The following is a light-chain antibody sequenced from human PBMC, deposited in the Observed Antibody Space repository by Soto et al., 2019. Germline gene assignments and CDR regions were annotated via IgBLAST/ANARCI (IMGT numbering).Light chain of an antibody. J-gene: IGKJ5*01. CDR2: GAS. CDR1: QGFSTY. Sequence: IHLTQSPSSLSASFGARVTTTFRASQGFSTYLAWYQQKPGKAPKLLIYGASTLQSGVPSRFSGSGSGTDFTLTISSLQPEDFATYYCQQLNSYPLTFGQGTRLEIK. V-gene: IGKV1-9*01. CDR3: QQLNSYPLT.